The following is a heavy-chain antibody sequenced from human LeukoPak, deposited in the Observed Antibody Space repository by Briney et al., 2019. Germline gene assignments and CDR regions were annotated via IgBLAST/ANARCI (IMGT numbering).Heavy chain of an antibody. CDR1: GYTFTTYG. D-gene: IGHD1-26*01. V-gene: IGHV1-18*01. J-gene: IGHJ4*02. CDR2: INTYNGNT. Sequence: ASVKVSCKASGYTFTTYGISWVRQAPGQGLEWMGWINTYNGNTNYAQNLQGRVTMTADTSTSTSYMELRSLRSDDSAVYYCATGGTYTGYWGQGTLVTASS. CDR3: ATGGTYTGY.